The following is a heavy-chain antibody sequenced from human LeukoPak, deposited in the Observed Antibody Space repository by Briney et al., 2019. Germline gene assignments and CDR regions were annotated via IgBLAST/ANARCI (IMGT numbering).Heavy chain of an antibody. CDR3: ARPFSGSAFDI. CDR2: ISSSSSYI. J-gene: IGHJ3*02. CDR1: GFTFSSYS. Sequence: GGSLRLSCAASGFTFSSYSMNWVRQAPGKGLEWVSSISSSSSYIYYADSVKGRITISRDNAKNSLFLQMNGLRAEDTAVYYCARPFSGSAFDIWGQGTMVTVSS. D-gene: IGHD3-10*01. V-gene: IGHV3-21*01.